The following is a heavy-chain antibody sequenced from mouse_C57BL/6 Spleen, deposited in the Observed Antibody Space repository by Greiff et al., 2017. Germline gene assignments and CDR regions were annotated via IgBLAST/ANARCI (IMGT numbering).Heavy chain of an antibody. Sequence: VQLQQPGAELVKPGASVKMSCKASGYTFTSYWITWVKQRPGQGLEWIGDIYPGSGSTNYNGKFKSKATLTVDTSSSTAYMQLSSLTSEDSAVYYCARSTMVTTGYFDYWGQGTTLTVSS. CDR1: GYTFTSYW. CDR2: IYPGSGST. V-gene: IGHV1-55*01. D-gene: IGHD2-2*01. CDR3: ARSTMVTTGYFDY. J-gene: IGHJ2*01.